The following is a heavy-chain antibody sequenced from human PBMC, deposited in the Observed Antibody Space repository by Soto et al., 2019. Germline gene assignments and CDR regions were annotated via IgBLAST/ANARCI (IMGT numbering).Heavy chain of an antibody. Sequence: GGSLRLSCAASGFTVSSNYMSWVRQAPGKGLEWVSVIYSGGSTYYADSVKGRFTISRDNSKNTLYLQMNSLRAEDTAVYYCARRSDNSHFGYWGQGTLVTVSS. V-gene: IGHV3-53*01. J-gene: IGHJ4*02. CDR3: ARRSDNSHFGY. CDR2: IYSGGST. D-gene: IGHD2-21*01. CDR1: GFTVSSNY.